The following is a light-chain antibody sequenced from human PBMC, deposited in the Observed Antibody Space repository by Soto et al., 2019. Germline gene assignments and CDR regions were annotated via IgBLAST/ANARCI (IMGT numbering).Light chain of an antibody. CDR2: DAS. CDR1: QGVSHS. CDR3: QQRRNWPPEGT. J-gene: IGKJ4*01. Sequence: EIVLTQSPAILALSPGERATLSCSASQGVSHSLAWYPQKPGQAPRLLIYDASNRATGIPARFSGSGSGTDFILTISSLEPEDFAVYYCQQRRNWPPEGTFGGGTKVDIK. V-gene: IGKV3-11*01.